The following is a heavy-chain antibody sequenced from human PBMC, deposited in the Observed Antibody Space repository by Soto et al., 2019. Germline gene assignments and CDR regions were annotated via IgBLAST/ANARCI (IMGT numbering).Heavy chain of an antibody. CDR2: ISSSSSYI. CDR1: GFTFSSYS. D-gene: IGHD3-10*01. CDR3: ARDRPLFLITMVRGPLAYYGMDV. Sequence: GGSLRLSCAASGFTFSSYSMNWVRQAPGKGLEWVSSISSSSSYIYYADSVKGRFTISRDNAKNSLYLQMNSLRAEDTAVYYCARDRPLFLITMVRGPLAYYGMDVWRQGTTVTVSS. V-gene: IGHV3-21*01. J-gene: IGHJ6*01.